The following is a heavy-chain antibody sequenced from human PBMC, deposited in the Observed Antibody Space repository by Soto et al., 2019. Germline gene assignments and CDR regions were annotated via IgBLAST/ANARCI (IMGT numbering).Heavy chain of an antibody. CDR3: VKDESINWYSGHFRH. CDR2: INWNSGSI. D-gene: IGHD6-13*01. CDR1: GFTFDDYA. J-gene: IGHJ1*01. Sequence: EVQLVESGGGLVQPGRSLRLSCAASGFTFDDYAMHWVRQVPGKGLEWVSGINWNSGSIGYGDSVKGRLAISRDNAKNSLHLQMNSLSAEDKAFYYCVKDESINWYSGHFRHWGQGTLVTVSS. V-gene: IGHV3-9*01.